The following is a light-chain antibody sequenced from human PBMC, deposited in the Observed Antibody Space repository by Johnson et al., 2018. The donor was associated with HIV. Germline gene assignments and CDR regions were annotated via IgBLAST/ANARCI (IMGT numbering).Light chain of an antibody. CDR2: DNN. J-gene: IGLJ1*01. Sequence: QSILTQPPSMSAAPGQKVTISCSGSSSNIGNNYVSWYQQLPGTAPKLLIYDNNKRPSGIPDRFSGSKSGTSATLGITGLQTGDEADYYCGTWDSSLSPYVCGTGTKVTVL. V-gene: IGLV1-51*01. CDR3: GTWDSSLSPYV. CDR1: SSNIGNNY.